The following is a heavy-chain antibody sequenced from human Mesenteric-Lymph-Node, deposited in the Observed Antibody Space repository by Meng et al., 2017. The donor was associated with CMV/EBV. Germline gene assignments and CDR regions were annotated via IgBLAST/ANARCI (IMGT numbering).Heavy chain of an antibody. D-gene: IGHD2/OR15-2a*01. CDR1: GFTFSSYA. J-gene: IGHJ6*02. CDR2: ITGSGGST. V-gene: IGHV3-23*01. CDR3: ARLPLGTAFQPMYYYGMDV. Sequence: GGSLRLSCAASGFTFSSYAMSWVRQAPGKGLEWVSAITGSGGSTNYADSVKGRFTISRDNSKNALYLQMDSLRVDDTALYYCARLPLGTAFQPMYYYGMDVWGQGTTVTVSS.